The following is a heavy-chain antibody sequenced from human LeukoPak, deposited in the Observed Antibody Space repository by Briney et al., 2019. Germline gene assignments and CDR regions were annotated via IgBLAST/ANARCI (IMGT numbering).Heavy chain of an antibody. CDR3: AKDNMIVVVGIDY. Sequence: ASVKVSCKASGYTFTSYYMHWVRQAPGKGLEWVSAISGSGGSTYYADSVKGRFTISRDNSKNTLYLQINSLRAEDTAVYYCAKDNMIVVVGIDYWGQGTLVTVSS. CDR1: GYTFTSYY. V-gene: IGHV3-23*01. CDR2: ISGSGGST. D-gene: IGHD3-22*01. J-gene: IGHJ4*02.